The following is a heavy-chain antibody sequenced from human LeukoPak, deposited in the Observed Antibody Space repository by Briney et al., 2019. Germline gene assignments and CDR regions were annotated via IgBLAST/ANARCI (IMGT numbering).Heavy chain of an antibody. V-gene: IGHV3-30*02. D-gene: IGHD1-7*01. Sequence: GGSLRLSCAASGFTLSGYGLHWVRQAPGKGLEWVAFIRYDGSNRYYVDSVKGRFTISRDNSKSTLFLQMNSLRAEDTAVYYCAKGSNWNYDPRVYIDYWGQGTLVTVSS. CDR2: IRYDGSNR. CDR1: GFTLSGYG. J-gene: IGHJ4*02. CDR3: AKGSNWNYDPRVYIDY.